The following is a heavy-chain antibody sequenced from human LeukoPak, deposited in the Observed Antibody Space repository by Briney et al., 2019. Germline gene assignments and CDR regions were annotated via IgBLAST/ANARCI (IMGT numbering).Heavy chain of an antibody. J-gene: IGHJ4*02. CDR1: GGSISGSSYY. CDR3: ARLRGAMTPVTSDFDY. CDR2: GFYSGSA. D-gene: IGHD4-17*01. V-gene: IGHV4-39*01. Sequence: SETLSLTCTVSGGSISGSSYYWAWIRQPPGKGLEWIWSGFYSGSAYYNPSLKSRLTRSVDTSKNQFSLDLSSVTAADAAVYYCARLRGAMTPVTSDFDYWGQGILVTVSS.